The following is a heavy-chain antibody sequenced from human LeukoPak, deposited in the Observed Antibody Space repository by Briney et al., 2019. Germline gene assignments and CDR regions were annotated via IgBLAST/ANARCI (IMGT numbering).Heavy chain of an antibody. CDR1: GGSISSGGYY. CDR3: ARTRYSSGWYYYYYGMDV. Sequence: SETLSLTCTVSGGSISSGGYYWSWIRQHPGKGLERIGYIYYSGSTYYNPSLKSRVTISVDTSKNQFSLKLSSVTAADTAVYYCARTRYSSGWYYYYYGMDVWGQGTTVTVSS. CDR2: IYYSGST. V-gene: IGHV4-31*03. J-gene: IGHJ6*02. D-gene: IGHD6-19*01.